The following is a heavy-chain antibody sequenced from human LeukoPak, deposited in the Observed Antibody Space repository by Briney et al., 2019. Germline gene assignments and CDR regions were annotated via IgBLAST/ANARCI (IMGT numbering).Heavy chain of an antibody. CDR2: IWYDGSGK. J-gene: IGHJ4*02. CDR3: TKELGASGSSHMCYFDY. V-gene: IGHV3-33*06. D-gene: IGHD3-10*01. CDR1: RFTFTDYG. Sequence: PGRSLRLSCAASRFTFTDYGMHWVRQPPGKGLEWVALIWYDGSGKYYADSVKGRFTISRDNPNNILYLQMNSLRPEDTAVYYCTKELGASGSSHMCYFDYWGQGILVTVS.